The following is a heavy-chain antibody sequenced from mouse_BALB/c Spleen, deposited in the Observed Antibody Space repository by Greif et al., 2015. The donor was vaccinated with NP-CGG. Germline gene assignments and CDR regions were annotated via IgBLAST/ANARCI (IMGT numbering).Heavy chain of an antibody. J-gene: IGHJ4*01. CDR1: GFNIKDTY. V-gene: IGHV14-3*02. Sequence: VQLQQSGAELVKPGASVKLSCTASGFNIKDTYMHWVKQRPEQGLEWIGRIDPANGNTKYDPKFQGKATITADTSSNTAYLQLSSLTSEDTAVYYCASQLGRDPYWGAMDYWGQGTSVTVSS. CDR3: ASQLGRDPYWGAMDY. D-gene: IGHD3-1*01. CDR2: IDPANGNT.